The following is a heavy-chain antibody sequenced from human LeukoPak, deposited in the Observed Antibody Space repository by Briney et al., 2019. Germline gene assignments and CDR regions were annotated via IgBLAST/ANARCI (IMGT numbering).Heavy chain of an antibody. J-gene: IGHJ5*02. V-gene: IGHV3-21*01. CDR3: ARDLIAVAGTENWFDP. D-gene: IGHD6-19*01. CDR2: ISSSSSYI. Sequence: PGGSLRLSCAASGFTFSSYSMNWVRQAPGKGLEWVSSISSSSSYIYYADSVKGRFTISRDNAKNSLYLQMNSLRAEDTAVYYCARDLIAVAGTENWFDPWGQGTLVTVSS. CDR1: GFTFSSYS.